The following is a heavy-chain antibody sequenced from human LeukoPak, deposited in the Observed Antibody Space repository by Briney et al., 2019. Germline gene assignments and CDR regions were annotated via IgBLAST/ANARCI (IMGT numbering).Heavy chain of an antibody. CDR2: IKQDGSDK. CDR1: GFTFSYYW. Sequence: GGSLRLSCAASGFTFSYYWMSWVRQAPGKGLEWVANIKQDGSDKYYVDSVKGRFTISRDNAKNSLYLQMNGLRAEDTAVYYCAREGLNMVRGVIPKEAWGWFDPWGQGTLVTVSS. J-gene: IGHJ5*02. CDR3: AREGLNMVRGVIPKEAWGWFDP. V-gene: IGHV3-7*01. D-gene: IGHD3-10*01.